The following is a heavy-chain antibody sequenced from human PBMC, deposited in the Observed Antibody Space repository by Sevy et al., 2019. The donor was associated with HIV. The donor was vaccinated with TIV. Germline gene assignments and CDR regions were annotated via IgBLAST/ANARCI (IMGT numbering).Heavy chain of an antibody. Sequence: GGSLRLSCATSGFAFSSNSMIWVRQAPGKGLEWIAHISGGGVIIYYADSVKGRFTISKDNAKKSVYLEMNSLRVEDTGVYYCARDWWDSYGYHWLDPWGQGTLVTVSS. CDR2: ISGGGVII. D-gene: IGHD5-18*01. V-gene: IGHV3-48*01. CDR3: ARDWWDSYGYHWLDP. J-gene: IGHJ5*02. CDR1: GFAFSSNS.